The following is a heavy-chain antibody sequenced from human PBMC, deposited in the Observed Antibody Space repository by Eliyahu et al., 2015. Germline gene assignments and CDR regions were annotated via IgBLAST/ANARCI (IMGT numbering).Heavy chain of an antibody. CDR3: ARSDCGGDCYTQNWFDP. D-gene: IGHD2-21*02. CDR1: GFSLSTSGVG. Sequence: QITLKESGPTLVKPTQTLTLTCTFSGFSLSTSGVGVGWIRQPPGKALEWLALIYWDDDKRYSPSLKSRLTITKDTSKNQVVLTMTNMDPVDTATYYCARSDCGGDCYTQNWFDPWGQGTLVTVSS. V-gene: IGHV2-5*02. J-gene: IGHJ5*02. CDR2: IYWDDDK.